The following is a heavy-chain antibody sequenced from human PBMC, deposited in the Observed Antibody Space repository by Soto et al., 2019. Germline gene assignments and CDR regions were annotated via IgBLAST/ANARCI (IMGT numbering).Heavy chain of an antibody. D-gene: IGHD3-22*01. CDR2: IIPIFGTA. CDR3: ERDRLTYYYERIGAADAFDI. J-gene: IGHJ3*02. CDR1: GGTFSSYA. Sequence: QVQLVQSGAEVKKPGSSVKVSCKASGGTFSSYAISWVRQAPGQGLEWMGGIIPIFGTANYAQKFQGRVTITADESTSTAYMELSSLRSEDTAVYYCERDRLTYYYERIGAADAFDIWGQGTMVTVSS. V-gene: IGHV1-69*01.